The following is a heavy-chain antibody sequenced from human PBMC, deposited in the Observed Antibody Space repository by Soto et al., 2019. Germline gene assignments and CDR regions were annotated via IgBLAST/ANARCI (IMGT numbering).Heavy chain of an antibody. V-gene: IGHV5-10-1*01. J-gene: IGHJ5*02. CDR3: AKTYYYDSAGYYAPFDP. CDR2: IDPTDTYT. CDR1: GYTFTNYW. Sequence: GESLKISCKGSGYTFTNYWINWVRQVPGKGLEWMGRIDPTDTYTNYSPSFQGRVTISVDNSINTAYLQWSSLKASDTAMYYCAKTYYYDSAGYYAPFDPWGQGTLVTVSS. D-gene: IGHD3-22*01.